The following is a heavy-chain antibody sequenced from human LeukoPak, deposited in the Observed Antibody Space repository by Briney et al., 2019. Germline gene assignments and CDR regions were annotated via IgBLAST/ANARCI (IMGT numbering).Heavy chain of an antibody. Sequence: GASVTVSCKASGYTFTSYYMDWVRQAPGQGLEWMGWISAYNGNTNYAQKLQGRVTMTTDTSTSTAYMELRSLRSDDTAVYYCAVLNSYGGNFYPDYWGQGTLVTVSS. CDR3: AVLNSYGGNFYPDY. CDR1: GYTFTSYY. CDR2: ISAYNGNT. J-gene: IGHJ4*02. V-gene: IGHV1-18*04. D-gene: IGHD4-23*01.